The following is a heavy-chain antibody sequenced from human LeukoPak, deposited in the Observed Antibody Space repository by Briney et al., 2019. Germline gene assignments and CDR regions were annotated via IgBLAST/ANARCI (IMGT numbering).Heavy chain of an antibody. Sequence: GGSLRLSCAASGFSLNTYAMHWVRQAPGKGLEWVALISNDGNYKYYADSVKGRFTISRDNSKNTLSLQMNSLRPEDTAVYYCARGNYYGQDYWGQGTLVTVSS. CDR3: ARGNYYGQDY. CDR2: ISNDGNYK. CDR1: GFSLNTYA. V-gene: IGHV3-30-3*01. D-gene: IGHD3-10*01. J-gene: IGHJ4*02.